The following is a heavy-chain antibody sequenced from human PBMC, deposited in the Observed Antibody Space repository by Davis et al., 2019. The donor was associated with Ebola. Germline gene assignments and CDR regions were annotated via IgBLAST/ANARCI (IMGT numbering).Heavy chain of an antibody. CDR2: ISGSGDST. CDR3: AKVQGGFISYYYYMDV. V-gene: IGHV3-23*01. D-gene: IGHD2-21*01. J-gene: IGHJ6*03. Sequence: GESLKISCAASGFTFSSNGMHWVRQAPGKGLEWVSAISGSGDSTYYADSVKGRFTISRDASKNTLFLQMNSLRAEDTALYYCAKVQGGFISYYYYMDVWGKGTTVTVSS. CDR1: GFTFSSNG.